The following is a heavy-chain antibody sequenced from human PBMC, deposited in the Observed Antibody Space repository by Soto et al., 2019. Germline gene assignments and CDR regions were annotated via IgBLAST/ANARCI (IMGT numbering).Heavy chain of an antibody. CDR2: ISYDGSNK. Sequence: QVQLVESGGGVVQPGRSLRLSCAASGFTFSSYAMHWVRQAPGKGLEWVAVISYDGSNKYYADSVKGRFTISRDNSKNTLYLQMNSLSAEDTAVYYCASYATSAELERFTFVYWGQGTLVTVSS. V-gene: IGHV3-30-3*01. D-gene: IGHD1-1*01. CDR3: ASYATSAELERFTFVY. J-gene: IGHJ4*02. CDR1: GFTFSSYA.